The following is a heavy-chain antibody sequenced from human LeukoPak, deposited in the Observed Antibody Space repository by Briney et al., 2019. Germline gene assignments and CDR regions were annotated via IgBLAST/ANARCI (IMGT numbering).Heavy chain of an antibody. CDR3: ARGRRDTQYQIFDY. J-gene: IGHJ4*02. CDR1: VFSFSDSW. D-gene: IGHD2-2*01. CDR2: IKEDGSDE. Sequence: GGSLRLSCAGSVFSFSDSWMSWVRQAPGKGLEWVANIKEDGSDEYYLDSVKGRFSISRDNTRNSLFLQMNNLRAEDTAVYHCARGRRDTQYQIFDYWGQGALVTVSS. V-gene: IGHV3-7*01.